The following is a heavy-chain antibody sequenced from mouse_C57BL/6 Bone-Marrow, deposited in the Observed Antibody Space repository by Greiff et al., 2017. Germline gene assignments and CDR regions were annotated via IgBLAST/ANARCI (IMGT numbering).Heavy chain of an antibody. CDR2: IDPSDSET. V-gene: IGHV1-52*01. J-gene: IGHJ4*01. CDR3: ARSPRDY. CDR1: GYTFTSYW. Sequence: QVHVKQPGAELVRPGSSVKLSCKASGYTFTSYWMPWVKQRPIQGLEWIGNIDPSDSETHYNQKFKDKATLTVDKSSSTAYMQLSSLTSEDSAVYYCARSPRDYWGQGTSVTVSS.